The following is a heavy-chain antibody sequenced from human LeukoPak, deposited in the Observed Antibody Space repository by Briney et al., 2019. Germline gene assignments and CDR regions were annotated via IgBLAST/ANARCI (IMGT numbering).Heavy chain of an antibody. CDR3: ASDYGSGSYFDY. Sequence: SETLSVTCTVSAGSISSGGYYWSWIRQRPGKGLEWIGNIYYSGSTYYNPSLKSRVTISVDTSKNQFSLKLSSVTAADTAVYYCASDYGSGSYFDYWGQGTLVTVSS. CDR2: IYYSGST. CDR1: AGSISSGGYY. J-gene: IGHJ4*02. V-gene: IGHV4-31*03. D-gene: IGHD3-10*01.